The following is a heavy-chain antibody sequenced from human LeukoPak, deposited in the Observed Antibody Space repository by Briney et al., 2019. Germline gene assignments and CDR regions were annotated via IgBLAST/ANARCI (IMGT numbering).Heavy chain of an antibody. Sequence: GGSLRLSCVASGFTFSTYAMNWVRQAPGKGLEWVSVISFSGGNTNYADSVRGRFTISRDNSKTTLYLQMTSLRAEDTAVYYCAKGPLTEVAGTTWDYWGQGTLVTVSS. CDR3: AKGPLTEVAGTTWDY. J-gene: IGHJ4*02. CDR1: GFTFSTYA. D-gene: IGHD6-19*01. CDR2: ISFSGGNT. V-gene: IGHV3-23*01.